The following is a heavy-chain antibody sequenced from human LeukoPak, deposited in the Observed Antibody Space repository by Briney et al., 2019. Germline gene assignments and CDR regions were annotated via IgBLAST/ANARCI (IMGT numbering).Heavy chain of an antibody. CDR1: GFDLSTYE. Sequence: SLRLSCAASGFDLSTYEMNWVRQAPGKGLEWIADITISGHTKNYADSVKGRFTSSRDNARTSLYLQMNSLRVEDTGVYYCARGNPHADLWGQGTLVTVSS. CDR3: ARGNPHADL. J-gene: IGHJ5*02. V-gene: IGHV3-48*03. CDR2: ITISGHTK.